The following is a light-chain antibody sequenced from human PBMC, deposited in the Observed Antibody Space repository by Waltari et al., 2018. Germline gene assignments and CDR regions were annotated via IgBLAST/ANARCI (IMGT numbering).Light chain of an antibody. V-gene: IGLV3-21*04. J-gene: IGLJ1*01. CDR3: HVWHPHVDPGV. Sequence: SYVVTQPPSVSVAPGGTATITCGGANIGTYSVHWYQQKAGQAPVLVIFYDRDRPSGIPDRFSGSNSGNTATLTISRVEAGDEARYYCHVWHPHVDPGVFGTGTEVTVL. CDR2: YDR. CDR1: NIGTYS.